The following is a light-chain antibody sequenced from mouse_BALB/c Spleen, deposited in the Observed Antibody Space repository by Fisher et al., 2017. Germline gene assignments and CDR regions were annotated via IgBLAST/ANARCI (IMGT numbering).Light chain of an antibody. CDR3: QQYSGYPLT. CDR2: STS. V-gene: IGKV4-57-1*01. J-gene: IGKJ2*01. Sequence: DIVLTQSTAIMSASPGEKVTMTCSASSSVSYTHWYQQKSGASPKLWIYSTSNLASGVPSRFSGSGSGNSYSLTISSMEGEDAATYYCQQYSGYPLTFGGGTKLEIK. CDR1: SSVSYT.